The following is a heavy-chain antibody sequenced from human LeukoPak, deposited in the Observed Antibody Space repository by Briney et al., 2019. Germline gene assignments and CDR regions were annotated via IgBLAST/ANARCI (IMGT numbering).Heavy chain of an antibody. J-gene: IGHJ4*02. CDR3: ASVPKLSLIVATILFDY. CDR1: GGSISSSSYY. CDR2: IYYSGST. Sequence: PSETLSLTCTVSGGSISSSSYYWGWIRQPPGKGLEWIGSIYYSGSTYYNPSLKSRVTISVDTSKNQFSLKLSSVTAADTAVYYCASVPKLSLIVATILFDYWGQGTLVTVSS. V-gene: IGHV4-39*07. D-gene: IGHD5-12*01.